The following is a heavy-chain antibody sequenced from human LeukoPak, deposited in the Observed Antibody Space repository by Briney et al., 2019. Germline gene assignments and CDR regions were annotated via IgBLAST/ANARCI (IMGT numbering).Heavy chain of an antibody. Sequence: GGSLRLSCAASGFTFSKYAMTWVRQAPGKGLEWVSAISGGGGYTSTYYADSVKGRFTISRDNSKNTLYLQMNSLRAEDTAVYYCAKPPPDNYHYHYGMDVWGQGTTVTVSS. CDR2: ISGGGGYTST. J-gene: IGHJ6*02. CDR3: AKPPPDNYHYHYGMDV. V-gene: IGHV3-23*01. CDR1: GFTFSKYA.